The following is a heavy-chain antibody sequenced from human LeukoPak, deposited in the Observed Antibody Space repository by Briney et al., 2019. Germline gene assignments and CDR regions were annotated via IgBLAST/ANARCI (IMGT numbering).Heavy chain of an antibody. V-gene: IGHV2-5*02. Sequence: SGPTLVNPTQTLTLTCTFSGFSLSSSGVGVGWIRQPPGKALERLALIYWDDDKRYSPSLKSRLTVTKDTSKNQVVLTMTNMDPVDTATYYCAHRHAGNYFDYWGQGTLVTVSS. J-gene: IGHJ4*02. D-gene: IGHD3-10*01. CDR2: IYWDDDK. CDR1: GFSLSSSGVG. CDR3: AHRHAGNYFDY.